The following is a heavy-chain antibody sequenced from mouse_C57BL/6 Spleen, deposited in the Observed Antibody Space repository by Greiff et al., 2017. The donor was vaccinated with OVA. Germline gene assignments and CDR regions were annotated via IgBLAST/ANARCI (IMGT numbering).Heavy chain of an antibody. J-gene: IGHJ1*03. V-gene: IGHV1-82*01. CDR2: IYPGDGDT. CDR3: ARDYYDDGGGYFDV. Sequence: QVQLQQSGPELVKPGASVKISCKASGYAFSSSWMNWVKQRPGKGLEWIGRIYPGDGDTNYNGKFKGKATLTADKSSSTAYMQLSSLTSEDSAVYFCARDYYDDGGGYFDVWGTGTTVTVSS. D-gene: IGHD2-4*01. CDR1: GYAFSSSW.